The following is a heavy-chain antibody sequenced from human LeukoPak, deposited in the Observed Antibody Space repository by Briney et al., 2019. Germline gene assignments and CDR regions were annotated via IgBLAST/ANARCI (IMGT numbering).Heavy chain of an antibody. CDR2: IKEDGSEK. CDR3: ARTTVFDY. CDR1: GITFSHYW. D-gene: IGHD1-14*01. J-gene: IGHJ4*02. Sequence: GGSLRLSCAASGITFSHYWMSWVRQATGKGLEWVANIKEDGSEKYYVDSVKGRFTISRDNAKNSLYLQVNSLRAEDTAVYYCARTTVFDYWGQGTLVTVSS. V-gene: IGHV3-7*01.